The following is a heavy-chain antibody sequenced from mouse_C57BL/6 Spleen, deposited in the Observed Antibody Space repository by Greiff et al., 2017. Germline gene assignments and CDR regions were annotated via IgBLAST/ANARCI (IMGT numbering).Heavy chain of an antibody. V-gene: IGHV5-12*01. CDR1: GFTFSDYY. J-gene: IGHJ1*03. Sequence: EVQGVESGAGLVQPGGSLKLSCAASGFTFSDYYMYWVRQTPEQRLEWIAYISNGGGSTYYPHTVKGRFTISRDNAKNTLYLQLSRLKSEDTAIYCWSRPTTAWYFDVWGTGTTVTVSS. CDR2: ISNGGGST. CDR3: SRPTTAWYFDV. D-gene: IGHD1-1*01.